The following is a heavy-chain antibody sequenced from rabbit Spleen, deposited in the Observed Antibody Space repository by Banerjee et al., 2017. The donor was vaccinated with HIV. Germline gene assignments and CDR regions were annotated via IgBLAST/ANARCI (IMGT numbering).Heavy chain of an antibody. V-gene: IGHV1S40*01. Sequence: QSLEESGGDLVKPGASLTLTCKASGFSFSNKAVMCWVRQAPGKGLEWIACINAITGKAVYASWAKGRFTFSKTSSTTVTLQMTSLTAADTATYFCVRDLTGVIGWNFGWWGPGTLVTVS. CDR2: INAITGKA. CDR3: VRDLTGVIGWNFGW. CDR1: GFSFSNKAV. J-gene: IGHJ4*01. D-gene: IGHD1-1*01.